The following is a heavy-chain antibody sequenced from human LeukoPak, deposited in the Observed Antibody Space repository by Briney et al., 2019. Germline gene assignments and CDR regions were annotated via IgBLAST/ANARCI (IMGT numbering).Heavy chain of an antibody. CDR2: IQYDGTNK. D-gene: IGHD6-19*01. CDR3: AKDSVVGLPDIAMSGIDY. V-gene: IGHV3-30*02. CDR1: GFTFSSYG. Sequence: PGGSLRLSCAASGFTFSSYGMHWVRQAPGKGLEWVAFIQYDGTNKYYADSVKGRFTISRDNSKNSLYLQMNSLRAEGTAVYYCAKDSVVGLPDIAMSGIDYWGQGTLVTVSS. J-gene: IGHJ4*02.